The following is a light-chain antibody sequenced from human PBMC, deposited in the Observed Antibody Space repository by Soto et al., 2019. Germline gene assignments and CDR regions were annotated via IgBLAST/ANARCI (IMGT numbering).Light chain of an antibody. CDR2: LAS. CDR3: MQALQSPPT. CDR1: QSLLHSNGYNY. V-gene: IGKV2-28*01. Sequence: DIVMTQSPLSLPVTPGEPASISCRSSQSLLHSNGYNYLDWYLQKPGQSPQLLIYLASIRASGVPDRFSGSAAGTDFTLKISRVEAEDVGVSYCMQALQSPPTFGQGTRLEIE. J-gene: IGKJ5*01.